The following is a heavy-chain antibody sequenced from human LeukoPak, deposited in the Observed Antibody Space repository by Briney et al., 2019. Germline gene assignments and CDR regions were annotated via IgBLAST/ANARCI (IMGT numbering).Heavy chain of an antibody. CDR3: ARTYYYDSSGIYNWFDP. CDR2: INAGNGNT. CDR1: GYTFTSYA. J-gene: IGHJ5*02. V-gene: IGHV1-3*01. D-gene: IGHD3-22*01. Sequence: ASVKVSCKASGYTFTSYAIHWVRQAPGQRLEWMEWINAGNGNTKYSQMFQGRVTITRDTSASTAYMELSSLRSEDTAVYYCARTYYYDSSGIYNWFDPWGQGTLVTVSS.